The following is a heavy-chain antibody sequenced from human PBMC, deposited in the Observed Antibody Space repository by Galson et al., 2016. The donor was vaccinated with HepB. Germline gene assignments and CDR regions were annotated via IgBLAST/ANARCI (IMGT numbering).Heavy chain of an antibody. J-gene: IGHJ4*02. Sequence: SLRLSCAASGFTFSSYSVNWVRQAPGKGLEWVSSISISSYKYYADSVKGRFTISRDNAKNSLYLQMNSLRVEDTAVYYCARDASSTGYFGGTTDDYWGQGTLVTVSS. CDR1: GFTFSSYS. V-gene: IGHV3-21*01. CDR2: ISISSYK. D-gene: IGHD3-22*01. CDR3: ARDASSTGYFGGTTDDY.